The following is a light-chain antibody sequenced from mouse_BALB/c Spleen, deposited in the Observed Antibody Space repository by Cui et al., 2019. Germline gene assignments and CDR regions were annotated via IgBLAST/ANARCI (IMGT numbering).Light chain of an antibody. J-gene: IGKJ1*01. Sequence: DFVLTQSPAPLAVSIGQSATISCKASQSCNYDCNSYSNWYQQKPGKPPKPLIFSASSLASGTPASSSGIGSRTDFTLNTHPVEEEDAATYYCQQSNEDRSTFGGGTKLEIK. CDR2: SAS. CDR3: QQSNEDRST. V-gene: IGKV3-4*01. CDR1: QSCNYDCNSY.